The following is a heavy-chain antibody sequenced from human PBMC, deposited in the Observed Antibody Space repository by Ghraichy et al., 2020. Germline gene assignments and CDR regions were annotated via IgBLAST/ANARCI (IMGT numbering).Heavy chain of an antibody. D-gene: IGHD4-11*01. Sequence: SGPTLVKPRQTLTLTCAFSGFSLSGSGVGVGWIRQPPGKALEWLTLTYWNDDKRYRPSLKSRLTITKDTSKNQVVLTMTNMDPVDTGTYFCAHKKDYIDYFDYWGQGTLVTVSS. CDR3: AHKKDYIDYFDY. CDR1: GFSLSGSGVG. V-gene: IGHV2-5*01. J-gene: IGHJ4*02. CDR2: TYWNDDK.